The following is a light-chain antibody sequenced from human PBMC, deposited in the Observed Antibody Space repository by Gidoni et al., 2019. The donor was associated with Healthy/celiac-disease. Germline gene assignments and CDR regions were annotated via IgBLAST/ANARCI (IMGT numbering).Light chain of an antibody. Sequence: DIQLTQSPSFLSASVGDRVTITCWASQGISSYLAWYQQKPGKAPKLLIYAASTLQSGVPSRFSGSGSGTEFTLTISSLQPEDFATYYCQQLGFGQGTRLEIK. J-gene: IGKJ5*01. CDR1: QGISSY. CDR2: AAS. CDR3: QQLG. V-gene: IGKV1-9*01.